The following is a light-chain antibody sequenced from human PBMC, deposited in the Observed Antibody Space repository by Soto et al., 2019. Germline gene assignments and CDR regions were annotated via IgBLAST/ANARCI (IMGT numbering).Light chain of an antibody. J-gene: IGLJ2*01. CDR1: SSDVGAYNY. Sequence: QSALTQPASVSGSPGQPITISCTGTSSDVGAYNYVSWYQLHPGKAPKLMIYEVNNRPSGVSHRFSGSKSGNTASLTFSGLQPEDEADYYCSSYTSSSTLVFGGGTKVTVL. CDR3: SSYTSSSTLV. CDR2: EVN. V-gene: IGLV2-14*01.